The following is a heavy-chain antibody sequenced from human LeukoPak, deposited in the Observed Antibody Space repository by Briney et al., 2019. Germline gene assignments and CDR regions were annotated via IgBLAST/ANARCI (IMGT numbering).Heavy chain of an antibody. CDR1: GFIFSSYS. D-gene: IGHD3-9*01. CDR3: AKDKRAGYYRSLVDY. CDR2: IDSTSTYI. Sequence: GGSLRLSCAASGFIFSSYSMNWVRQAPGKGLEWVSFIDSTSTYIHYADSVKGRFTISRDDAKNSLYLQMNSLRAEDTAVYYCAKDKRAGYYRSLVDYWGQGTLVTVSS. J-gene: IGHJ4*02. V-gene: IGHV3-21*04.